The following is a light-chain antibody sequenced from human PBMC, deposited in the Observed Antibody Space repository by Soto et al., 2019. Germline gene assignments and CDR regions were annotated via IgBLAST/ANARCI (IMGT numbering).Light chain of an antibody. CDR2: SVS. CDR3: QQNNAWPRT. CDR1: QSVSSN. J-gene: IGKJ1*01. Sequence: EIVMTQSPATLSVSPGERATLSCRASQSVSSNLAWYKQKPGRPPRILIYSVSTRATGIPVRFSGGGSGTEFTLTISRLQAEDFAVCYCQQNNAWPRTFGPGTKVEI. V-gene: IGKV3-15*01.